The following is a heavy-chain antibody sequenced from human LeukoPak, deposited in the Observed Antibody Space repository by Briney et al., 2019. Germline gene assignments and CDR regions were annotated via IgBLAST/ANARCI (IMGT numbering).Heavy chain of an antibody. J-gene: IGHJ4*02. CDR3: ARDKIVGPTRFDY. CDR2: IKQESGEI. D-gene: IGHD1-26*01. Sequence: GGSLRLSCVASGFTFSSYWMSWDRQAPGKGPEWVANIKQESGEIYYVDSVRGRFTISRDNAKNSLYLQMNSLRAEDTAVYYCARDKIVGPTRFDYWGQGILVTVSS. V-gene: IGHV3-7*01. CDR1: GFTFSSYW.